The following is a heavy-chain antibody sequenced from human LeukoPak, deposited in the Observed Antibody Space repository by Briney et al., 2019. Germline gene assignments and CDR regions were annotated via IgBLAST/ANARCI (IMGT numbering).Heavy chain of an antibody. V-gene: IGHV3-23*01. Sequence: GGSLTLSCAASGFTFSSYAMSWVRQAPRKGLEWLSAISGSGVSTYYPDPVKGRFPISSDNSKNPLYLQMNSLRAEDKAVYYCAKPAKGGEFDYWGQGTLVTVSS. CDR2: ISGSGVST. CDR3: AKPAKGGEFDY. CDR1: GFTFSSYA. J-gene: IGHJ4*02. D-gene: IGHD3-16*01.